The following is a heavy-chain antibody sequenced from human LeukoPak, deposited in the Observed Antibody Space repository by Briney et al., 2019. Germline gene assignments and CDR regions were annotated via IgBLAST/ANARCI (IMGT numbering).Heavy chain of an antibody. CDR3: ARAKHSRFDRDFDY. V-gene: IGHV1-24*01. CDR1: GYTVTELS. CDR2: FDPEDGET. D-gene: IGHD5-18*01. Sequence: ASVKVSCTVSGYTVTELSMHWVRQPPAKGLEWMGGFDPEDGETIYQQKLQGRVTMTRDTSISTAYMELSRLRSDDTAVYYCARAKHSRFDRDFDYWGQGTLVTVSS. J-gene: IGHJ4*02.